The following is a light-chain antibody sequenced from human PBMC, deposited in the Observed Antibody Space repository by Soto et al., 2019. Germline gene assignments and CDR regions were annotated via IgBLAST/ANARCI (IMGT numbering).Light chain of an antibody. CDR3: SSYTTSSTLV. Sequence: QSGLTQPASVSCSPGQSITISCTGTSSDVGPYNYVSWYQHHPGKAPKLLIYEVTKRPSGVSNRFSGSKSGNTASLTISGLQAEDEADYYCSSYTTSSTLVFGGGTQLTVL. CDR1: SSDVGPYNY. V-gene: IGLV2-14*01. J-gene: IGLJ3*02. CDR2: EVT.